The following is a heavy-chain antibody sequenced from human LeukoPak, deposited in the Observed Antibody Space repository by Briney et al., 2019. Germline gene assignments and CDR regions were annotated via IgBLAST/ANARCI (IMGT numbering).Heavy chain of an antibody. J-gene: IGHJ5*02. V-gene: IGHV1-2*06. CDR3: ARVSGSWYDPQFDP. CDR1: GYTFTGYY. CDR2: INPNSGGT. Sequence: ASVKVSCKASGYTFTGYYMHWVRQAPGQGLEWMGRINPNSGGTNYAQKFQGRVTMTRDTSISTAYMELSRLRSDDTAVYYCARVSGSWYDPQFDPWGQGTLVTVSS. D-gene: IGHD6-13*01.